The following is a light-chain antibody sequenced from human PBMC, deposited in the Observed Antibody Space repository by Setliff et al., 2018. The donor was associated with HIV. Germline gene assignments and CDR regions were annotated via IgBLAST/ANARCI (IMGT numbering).Light chain of an antibody. CDR2: EVS. CDR3: SSYTSSSTPYV. Sequence: QSALTQPASVSGSPGQSITISCTGTSSDVGAYNYVSWYQQHPGKAPKLMIYEVSNRPSWISNRFSGSKSGNTASLTISGLQAEDEADYYCSSYTSSSTPYVFGTGTK. J-gene: IGLJ1*01. CDR1: SSDVGAYNY. V-gene: IGLV2-14*01.